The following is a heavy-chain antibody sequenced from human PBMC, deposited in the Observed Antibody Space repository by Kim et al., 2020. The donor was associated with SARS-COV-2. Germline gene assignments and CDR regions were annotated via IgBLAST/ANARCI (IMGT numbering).Heavy chain of an antibody. Sequence: SETLSLTCTVSGGSISSYYWSWIRQPPGKGLEWIGYIYYSGSTNYNPSLKSRVTISVDTSKNQFSLKLSSVTAADTAVYYCARGSSSTPSPYFDYWGQGTLVTVSS. CDR3: ARGSSSTPSPYFDY. D-gene: IGHD6-13*01. CDR1: GGSISSYY. V-gene: IGHV4-59*13. J-gene: IGHJ4*02. CDR2: IYYSGST.